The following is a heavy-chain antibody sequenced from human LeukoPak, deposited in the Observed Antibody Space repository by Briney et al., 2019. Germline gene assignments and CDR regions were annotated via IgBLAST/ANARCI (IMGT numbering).Heavy chain of an antibody. J-gene: IGHJ4*02. D-gene: IGHD6-19*01. CDR2: ISGSGDST. V-gene: IGHV3-23*01. CDR3: AKVRAPSGWFNSDY. Sequence: GGSLRLSCEASGFTFSNFVMSWVRQAPGKGLKWASGISGSGDSTYYADSVKGRFTISRDNSKNTLYLQMNSLRVEDTAAYYCAKVRAPSGWFNSDYWGQGTLVTVSS. CDR1: GFTFSNFV.